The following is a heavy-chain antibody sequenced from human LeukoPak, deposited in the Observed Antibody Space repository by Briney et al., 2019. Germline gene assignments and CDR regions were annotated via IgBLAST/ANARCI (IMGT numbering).Heavy chain of an antibody. J-gene: IGHJ4*02. CDR2: INGDGSTT. CDR3: ASDLYLGY. D-gene: IGHD3-16*01. CDR1: GFTFSSYW. V-gene: IGHV3-74*01. Sequence: GGSLRLSCAAFGFTFSSYWMHWVRQAPGKGLVWVSRINGDGSTTNSADSVKGRFTISRDNAKNTLYLQMNSLRAEDTAVYYCASDLYLGYGGQGTLVTVSS.